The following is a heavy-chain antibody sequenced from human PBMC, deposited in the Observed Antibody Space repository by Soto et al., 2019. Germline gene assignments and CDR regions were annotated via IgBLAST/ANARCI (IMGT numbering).Heavy chain of an antibody. CDR3: ARKVLGSTSRPDYWYFDL. V-gene: IGHV3-23*01. D-gene: IGHD3-16*01. CDR1: GFTFISYD. J-gene: IGHJ2*01. Sequence: EVQLLESGGGLVQPGGSLRLSCVGSGFTFISYDMNWVRQAPGKGLEWVSGISGGGDRTFDADSVKGRFTISRDNSKNTVNLQMNSLRADDTAVYYCARKVLGSTSRPDYWYFDLWGRGTLVTVSS. CDR2: ISGGGDRT.